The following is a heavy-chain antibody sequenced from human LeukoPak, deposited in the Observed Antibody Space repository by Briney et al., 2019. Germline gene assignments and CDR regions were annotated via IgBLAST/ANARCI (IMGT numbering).Heavy chain of an antibody. V-gene: IGHV1-18*01. Sequence: ASVKVCCKASGYTFTSYGISWLRQAPGQGLEWMGWISAYNGNTNYAQKLQGRVTMTTDTSTSTAYMELRSLRSDDTAVYYCARDPPAGMVVMFGGDYWGQGTLVTVSS. CDR1: GYTFTSYG. CDR3: ARDPPAGMVVMFGGDY. D-gene: IGHD3-16*01. CDR2: ISAYNGNT. J-gene: IGHJ4*02.